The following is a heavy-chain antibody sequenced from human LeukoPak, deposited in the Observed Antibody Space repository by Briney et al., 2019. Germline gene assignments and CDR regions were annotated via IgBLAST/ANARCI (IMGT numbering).Heavy chain of an antibody. CDR1: GFTFSSYV. J-gene: IGHJ4*02. D-gene: IGHD2-21*01. V-gene: IGHV3-21*01. Sequence: GGSLRVSCAASGFTFSSYVMYWVRQAPGMGLEWVSSISSSGRYIYYADSLKGRFTISRDNDNNSLYLQMNSLRARDTAVYYCARAPGDGTVVFNYWGQGTLVTVSS. CDR2: ISSSGRYI. CDR3: ARAPGDGTVVFNY.